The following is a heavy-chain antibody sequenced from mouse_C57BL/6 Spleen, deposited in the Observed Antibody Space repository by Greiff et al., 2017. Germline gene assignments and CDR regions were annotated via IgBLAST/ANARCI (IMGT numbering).Heavy chain of an antibody. Sequence: QVQLQQPGAELVKPGASVKMSCKASGYTFTSYWITWVKQRPGQGLEWIGDIYPGSGSTNYNEKFKSKATLTVDTSSSTAYMQLSSLTSEDSAVYYCARKGIYYGYEREFDYWGQGTTLTVSS. CDR3: ARKGIYYGYEREFDY. CDR1: GYTFTSYW. D-gene: IGHD2-2*01. J-gene: IGHJ2*01. V-gene: IGHV1-55*01. CDR2: IYPGSGST.